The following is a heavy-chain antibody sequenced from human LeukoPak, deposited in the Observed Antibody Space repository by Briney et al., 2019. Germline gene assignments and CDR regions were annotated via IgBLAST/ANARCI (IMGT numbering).Heavy chain of an antibody. J-gene: IGHJ3*02. CDR3: ARGSSYYDSSGYTPKDAFDI. D-gene: IGHD3-22*01. V-gene: IGHV3-9*01. CDR2: ISWNSGSI. CDR1: GFTFDDYA. Sequence: PGGSLRLSCAAPGFTFDDYAMHWVRQAPGKGLEWVSGISWNSGSIGYADSVKGRFTISRDNAKNSLYLQMNSLRAEDTAVYYCARGSSYYDSSGYTPKDAFDIWGQGTMVTVSS.